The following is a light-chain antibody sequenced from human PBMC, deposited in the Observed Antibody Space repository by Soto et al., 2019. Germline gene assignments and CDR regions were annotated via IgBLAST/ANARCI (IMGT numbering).Light chain of an antibody. CDR1: QSISNN. Sequence: VMTQSPATLSVSPGESATLCCGASQSISNNLAWYQQKPGQAPRLLMYDASTRATGIPDRFSGSGSGAEFTLTISSLQSEDLAVYYCQQYNNWPRTFGQGTKVEVK. CDR2: DAS. J-gene: IGKJ1*01. V-gene: IGKV3-15*01. CDR3: QQYNNWPRT.